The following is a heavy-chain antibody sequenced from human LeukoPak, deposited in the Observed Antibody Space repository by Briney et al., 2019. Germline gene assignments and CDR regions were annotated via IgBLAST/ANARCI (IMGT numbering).Heavy chain of an antibody. Sequence: GRSLRLSCAASGFTFSSYGMHWVRQAPGKGLEWVAVISHDGSNKYYADSVKGRFTISRDNSKNTLYLQMNSLRAEDTAVYYCARSYSDAFDIWGQGTMVTVSS. V-gene: IGHV3-30*03. CDR1: GFTFSSYG. J-gene: IGHJ3*02. CDR3: ARSYSDAFDI. CDR2: ISHDGSNK. D-gene: IGHD1-26*01.